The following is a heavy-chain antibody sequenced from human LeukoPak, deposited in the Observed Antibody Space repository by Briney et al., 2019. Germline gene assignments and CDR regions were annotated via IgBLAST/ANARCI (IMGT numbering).Heavy chain of an antibody. J-gene: IGHJ4*02. CDR3: ARFTKDSSSSSGYYFDY. CDR2: IYTSGST. CDR1: GVSVTSYY. D-gene: IGHD6-13*01. Sequence: SETLSLTCTVSGVSVTSYYWSWLRQPAGKGLEWIGRIYTSGSTSYNPSLRSRLTMSVDTSKNQFSLNLSSVTAADTAVYYCARFTKDSSSSSGYYFDYWGQGTLVTVSS. V-gene: IGHV4-4*07.